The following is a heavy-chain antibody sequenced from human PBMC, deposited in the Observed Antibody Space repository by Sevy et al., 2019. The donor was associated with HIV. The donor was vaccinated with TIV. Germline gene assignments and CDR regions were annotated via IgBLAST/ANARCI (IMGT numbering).Heavy chain of an antibody. CDR3: ARDHEFYDYGDYGPTFFPDY. Sequence: GGSLRLSCAASGFSFSSYGMHWVRQAPGKGLEWVALIWFDGSNSYYADSVKGRFTISRDASKKTVYLQMNSLRAEDTAVYYCARDHEFYDYGDYGPTFFPDYWGQGNLVTVSS. CDR2: IWFDGSNS. D-gene: IGHD4-17*01. V-gene: IGHV3-33*01. CDR1: GFSFSSYG. J-gene: IGHJ4*02.